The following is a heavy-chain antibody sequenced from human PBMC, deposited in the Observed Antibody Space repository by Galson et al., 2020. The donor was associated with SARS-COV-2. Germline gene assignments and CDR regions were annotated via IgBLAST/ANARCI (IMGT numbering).Heavy chain of an antibody. CDR2: IWYDGSNK. D-gene: IGHD3-22*01. J-gene: IGHJ4*02. CDR3: AREPLAEVVSGPYFDY. V-gene: IGHV3-33*01. Sequence: QLGESLKISCAASGFTFSSYGMHWVRQAPGKGLEWVAVIWYDGSNKYYADSVKGRFTISRDNSKNTLYLQMNSLRAEDTAVYYCAREPLAEVVSGPYFDYWGQGTLVTVSS. CDR1: GFTFSSYG.